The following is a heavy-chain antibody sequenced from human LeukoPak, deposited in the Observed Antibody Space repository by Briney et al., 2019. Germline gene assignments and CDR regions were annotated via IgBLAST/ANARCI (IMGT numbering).Heavy chain of an antibody. D-gene: IGHD2/OR15-2a*01. V-gene: IGHV1-18*01. J-gene: IGHJ4*02. CDR2: VSTYNGNT. CDR3: ARGNMSPSAY. CDR1: GYTFTDYG. Sequence: ASVKVSCKASGYTFTDYGITWVRQAPGQGLEWMGWVSTYNGNTSYAQNLQGRVTMTTDTYTSTAYMELGSLRSDDTAVYYCARGNMSPSAYWGQGTLVTVSS.